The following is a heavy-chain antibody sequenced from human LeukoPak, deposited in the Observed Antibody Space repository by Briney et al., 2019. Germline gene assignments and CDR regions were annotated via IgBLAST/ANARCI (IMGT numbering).Heavy chain of an antibody. J-gene: IGHJ4*02. CDR3: ARGRSYSYGYNYFDY. Sequence: PGGSLRLSCAASGFTFSSYSMNWVRQAPGKGLEWVSSISSSSSYIYYADSVKGRFTISRDNAKNSLYLQVNSLRAEDTAVYYCARGRSYSYGYNYFDYWGQGTLVTVSS. V-gene: IGHV3-21*01. CDR2: ISSSSSYI. D-gene: IGHD5-18*01. CDR1: GFTFSSYS.